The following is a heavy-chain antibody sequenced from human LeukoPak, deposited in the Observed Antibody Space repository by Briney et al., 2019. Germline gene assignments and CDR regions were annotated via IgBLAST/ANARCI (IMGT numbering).Heavy chain of an antibody. V-gene: IGHV1-46*01. CDR1: GGTFSSYA. CDR2: INPSGGST. Sequence: GASVKVSCKASGGTFSSYAISWVRQAPGQGLEWMGIINPSGGSTSYAQKFQGRVTMTRDTSTSTVYMELSSLRSEDTAVYYCARRAPLYGDYGMDVWGQGTTVTVSS. J-gene: IGHJ6*02. D-gene: IGHD4-17*01. CDR3: ARRAPLYGDYGMDV.